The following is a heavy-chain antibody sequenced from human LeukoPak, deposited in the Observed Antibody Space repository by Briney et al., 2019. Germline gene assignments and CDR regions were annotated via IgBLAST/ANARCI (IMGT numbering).Heavy chain of an antibody. J-gene: IGHJ4*02. CDR1: GFTFSSYA. Sequence: GGSLRLSCAASGFTFSSYAMHWVRQAPGKGLEWVAVISLDGSNKYYADSVKGRFSISRDNAKNSLYLQMNSLRVEDTAVYYCARRTNDFDYWGQGTLVTVSS. CDR2: ISLDGSNK. V-gene: IGHV3-30*03. CDR3: ARRTNDFDY. D-gene: IGHD2-8*01.